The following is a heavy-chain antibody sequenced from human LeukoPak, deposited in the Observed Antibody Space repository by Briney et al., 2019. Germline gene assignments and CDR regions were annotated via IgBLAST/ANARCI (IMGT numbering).Heavy chain of an antibody. CDR2: ISSSSSYI. J-gene: IGHJ3*02. D-gene: IGHD3-3*01. CDR1: GFTFSSYS. Sequence: GGSLRLSCAASGFTFSSYSMNWVRQAPGKGLEWVSSISSSSSYIYYADSMKGRFTISRDNAKNSLYLQMNSLRAEDTAVYYCARVRFWSGTDAFDIWGQGTMVTVSS. CDR3: ARVRFWSGTDAFDI. V-gene: IGHV3-21*01.